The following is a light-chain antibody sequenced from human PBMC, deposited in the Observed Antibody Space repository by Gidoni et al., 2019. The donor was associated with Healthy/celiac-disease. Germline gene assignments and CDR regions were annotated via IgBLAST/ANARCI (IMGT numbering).Light chain of an antibody. CDR2: DNN. Sequence: QSALTPPPSVSAAPGQKVTISCTGSSPNIGNNYVSWYQQLPGTAPKLLIYDNNKRPSGIPDRFSGSKSGTSATLGITGLQTGDEADYYYGTWDSSLSAGVFGTGTKVTVL. J-gene: IGLJ1*01. CDR1: SPNIGNNY. CDR3: GTWDSSLSAGV. V-gene: IGLV1-51*01.